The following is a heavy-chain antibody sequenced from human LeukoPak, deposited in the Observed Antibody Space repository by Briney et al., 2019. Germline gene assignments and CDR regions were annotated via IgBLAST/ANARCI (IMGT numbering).Heavy chain of an antibody. Sequence: SKTLSLTCTVSNGSISGHYWSWIRLPPEKPLQWIGYIYYRGDTNYNLSLKSRVTMSVDTSTNQFSLRLRSVTAADTAVYYCARGQGMVISNWGQGALVTVSS. CDR1: NGSISGHY. CDR2: IYYRGDT. CDR3: ARGQGMVISN. V-gene: IGHV4-59*11. J-gene: IGHJ4*02. D-gene: IGHD4/OR15-4a*01.